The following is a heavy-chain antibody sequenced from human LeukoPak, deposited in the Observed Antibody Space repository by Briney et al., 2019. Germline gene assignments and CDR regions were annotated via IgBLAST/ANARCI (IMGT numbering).Heavy chain of an antibody. CDR3: ARGGDEYYYDSIGYYEIDY. J-gene: IGHJ4*02. D-gene: IGHD3-22*01. Sequence: PLGSLRLSCAVSGLALSSYAMHWVRQAPGKGLEWVAVISYDGSNKYYADSVKGRLTISRDNSKNTLYLQMNSLRAEDTAVYYCARGGDEYYYDSIGYYEIDYWGQGTLVTVSS. CDR1: GLALSSYA. CDR2: ISYDGSNK. V-gene: IGHV3-30*03.